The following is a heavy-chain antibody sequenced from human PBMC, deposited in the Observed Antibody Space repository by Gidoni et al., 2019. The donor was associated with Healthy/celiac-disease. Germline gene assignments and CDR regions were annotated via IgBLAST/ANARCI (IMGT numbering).Heavy chain of an antibody. CDR2: ISYDGSNK. D-gene: IGHD3-22*01. CDR1: GCTFSSYG. J-gene: IGHJ3*02. CDR3: AKELYDTGAFDI. V-gene: IGHV3-30*18. Sequence: QVQLVEPGGGVVQPGRSLRLSCAASGCTFSSYGMHWVRQAPGKGLEGVAVISYDGSNKYYADSVKGRFTISRDNSKNTLYLQMNSLRAEDTAVYYCAKELYDTGAFDIWGQGTMVTVSS.